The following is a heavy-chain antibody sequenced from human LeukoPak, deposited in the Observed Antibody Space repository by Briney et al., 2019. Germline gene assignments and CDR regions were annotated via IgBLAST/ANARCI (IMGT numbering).Heavy chain of an antibody. D-gene: IGHD3-16*01. CDR2: IHHTGDT. J-gene: IGHJ5*02. Sequence: SETLSLTCTVSGGSIVSNFYSWSWIRQPPGRGLEWIATIHHTGDTYYNPSLKSRVTISVDTSKNQFSLKLSSVTAADTAVYYCASHVGGLRFPNWFDPWGQGTLVTVSS. CDR3: ASHVGGLRFPNWFDP. V-gene: IGHV4-39*07. CDR1: GGSIVSNFYS.